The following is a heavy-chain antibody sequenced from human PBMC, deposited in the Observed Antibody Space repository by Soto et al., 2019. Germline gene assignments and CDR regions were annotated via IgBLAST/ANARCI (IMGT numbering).Heavy chain of an antibody. CDR2: ISYDGSNK. V-gene: IGHV3-30-3*01. Sequence: GGSLRLSCAASGFTFSSYAMHWVRQAPGKGLEWVAVISYDGSNKYYADSVKGRFTISRDNSKNTLYLQMNSLRAEDTAVYYCASWEWPLGDHDAFDIRGQGTMVTVSS. CDR1: GFTFSSYA. J-gene: IGHJ3*02. D-gene: IGHD3-3*01. CDR3: ASWEWPLGDHDAFDI.